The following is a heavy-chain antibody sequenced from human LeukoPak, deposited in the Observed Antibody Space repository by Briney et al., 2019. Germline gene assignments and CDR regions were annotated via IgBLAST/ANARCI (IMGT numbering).Heavy chain of an antibody. CDR3: AAAGAGWYVYH. Sequence: GGSLRLSCAASGFTFNNAWMSWVRQAPGKGLEWVGRLKSKTDGGATDYAAPVKGRFTISRDDSKNILHLQMDSLKSEDTAVYYCAAAGAGWYVYHWGRGTLVTVSP. CDR2: LKSKTDGGAT. V-gene: IGHV3-15*01. D-gene: IGHD6-19*01. J-gene: IGHJ5*02. CDR1: GFTFNNAW.